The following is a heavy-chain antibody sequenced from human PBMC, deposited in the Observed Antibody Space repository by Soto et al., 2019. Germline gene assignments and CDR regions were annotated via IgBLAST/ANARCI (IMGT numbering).Heavy chain of an antibody. V-gene: IGHV3-48*02. J-gene: IGHJ3*02. CDR2: SSESTSGI. Sequence: EVQLVESGGGLVQPGGSLRLSCAASGFTFSSYSMNWVRQAPGKGLEWVSYSSESTSGIYYADSVKCRFTTTRDNDKNSLYLQTNSLRDYYTAVYYCEIECHYAFDNWGQGTMLTVSS. CDR1: GFTFSSYS. CDR3: EIECHYAFDN.